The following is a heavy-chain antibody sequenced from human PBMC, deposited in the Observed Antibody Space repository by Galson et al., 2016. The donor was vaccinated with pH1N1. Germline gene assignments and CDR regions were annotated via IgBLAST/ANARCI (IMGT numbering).Heavy chain of an antibody. J-gene: IGHJ3*02. Sequence: SVKVSCKAANHTLAADSISWVRQAPGQGLEWMAWISGYNGATKYAQNFQDRVTMTVDTSTSTFYMELRSLRSDDTAVYYCARDLPYRAATEVEAFEMWGQGTMVTVSS. CDR1: NHTLAADS. V-gene: IGHV1-18*01. CDR3: ARDLPYRAATEVEAFEM. CDR2: ISGYNGAT. D-gene: IGHD1-1*01.